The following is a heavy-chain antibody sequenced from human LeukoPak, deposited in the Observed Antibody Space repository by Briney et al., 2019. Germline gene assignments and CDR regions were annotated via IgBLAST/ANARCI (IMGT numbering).Heavy chain of an antibody. V-gene: IGHV4-59*01. J-gene: IGHJ4*02. Sequence: SETLSPTCTVSGGSISSYYWSWIRQPPGKGLEWIGYIYYGGSTNYNPSLKSRVTISVDTSKNQFSLKLSSVTAADTAVYYCARVQWLVLYFDYRGQGTLVTVSS. D-gene: IGHD6-19*01. CDR3: ARVQWLVLYFDY. CDR1: GGSISSYY. CDR2: IYYGGST.